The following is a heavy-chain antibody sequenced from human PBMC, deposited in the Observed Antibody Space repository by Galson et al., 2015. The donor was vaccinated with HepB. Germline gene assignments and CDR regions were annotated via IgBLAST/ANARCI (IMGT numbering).Heavy chain of an antibody. CDR3: AHRFEYRKSRWNFDY. D-gene: IGHD4-23*01. CDR1: GFSLTTSGVA. CDR2: IYWNGDK. J-gene: IGHJ4*02. V-gene: IGHV2-5*01. Sequence: PALVKPTQTLTLTCTFSGFSLTTSGVAVGWIRQPPGKALEWLVLIYWNGDKHYSPPLLSRLTITKDTSKNQVVLTMTNMDPVDTGTFYCAHRFEYRKSRWNFDYWGQGTLVTVSS.